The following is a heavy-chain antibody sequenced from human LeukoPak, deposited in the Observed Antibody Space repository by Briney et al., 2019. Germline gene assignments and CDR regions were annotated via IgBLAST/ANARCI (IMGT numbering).Heavy chain of an antibody. CDR2: VSDSGST. J-gene: IGHJ2*01. CDR1: GGSFSGHY. CDR3: ARDFQSWYFDL. Sequence: SEILSLTCAVYGGSFSGHYWSWIRQPPGKGLEWIGEVSDSGSTNYNPSLKSRLTISVDTSKNQFSLKLSSVTAADTAVYYCARDFQSWYFDLWGRGTLVTVSS. D-gene: IGHD3-3*01. V-gene: IGHV4-34*01.